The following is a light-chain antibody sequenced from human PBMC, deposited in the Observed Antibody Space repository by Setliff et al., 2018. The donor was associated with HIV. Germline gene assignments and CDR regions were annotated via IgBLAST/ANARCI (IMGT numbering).Light chain of an antibody. Sequence: QSVLTQPPSASGSPGQSVTISCTGTSSDVGGYNFVSWYQQHPGKAPKLIIYEVSKRPSGVPDRFSGSKSGNTASLTVSGLQAEDEADYHCSSYTSSNTVVFGPGTKVTVL. CDR1: SSDVGGYNF. CDR2: EVS. J-gene: IGLJ1*01. CDR3: SSYTSSNTVV. V-gene: IGLV2-8*01.